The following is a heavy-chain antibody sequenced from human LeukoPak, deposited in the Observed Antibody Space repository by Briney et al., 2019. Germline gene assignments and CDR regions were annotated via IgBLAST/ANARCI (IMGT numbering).Heavy chain of an antibody. V-gene: IGHV1-69*13. CDR1: GGTFSSYA. J-gene: IGHJ4*02. Sequence: SVKVFCKASGGTFSSYAISWVRQAPGQGLEWMGRIIPIFGTANYAQKFQGRVTITADGSTSTAYMELSSLRSEDTAVYYCARDMSVSGYYDSSGYFDYWGQGTLVTVSS. CDR3: ARDMSVSGYYDSSGYFDY. CDR2: IIPIFGTA. D-gene: IGHD3-22*01.